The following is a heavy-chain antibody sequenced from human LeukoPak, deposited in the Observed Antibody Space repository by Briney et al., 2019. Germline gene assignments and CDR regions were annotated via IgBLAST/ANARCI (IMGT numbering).Heavy chain of an antibody. CDR1: GFTFSSYA. Sequence: PGGSLRLSCAASGFTFSSYAMTWVRQAPGKGLEWVSAISGGGGGRFYADSVKGRFTISRDNSENTLYLQMNSLSAEDTAVYYCAKRGVVIRVILVGFHKEAYYFDSWGQGALVTVSS. CDR3: AKRGVVIRVILVGFHKEAYYFDS. D-gene: IGHD3-22*01. CDR2: ISGGGGGR. J-gene: IGHJ4*02. V-gene: IGHV3-23*01.